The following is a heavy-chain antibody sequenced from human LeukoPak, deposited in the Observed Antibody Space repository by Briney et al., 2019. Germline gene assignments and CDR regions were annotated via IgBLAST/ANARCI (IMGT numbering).Heavy chain of an antibody. CDR1: GGSISTYY. J-gene: IGHJ3*02. CDR2: IYHSGST. Sequence: SETLSLTCTVSGGSISTYYWTWIRQPPGKGLEWIGYIYHSGSTNYNPSLKSRVTISVDTSKNQFSLKLSSVTASDTAVYYCARQGTAMVHDAFDIWGQGTMVTVSS. V-gene: IGHV4-59*08. CDR3: ARQGTAMVHDAFDI. D-gene: IGHD5-18*01.